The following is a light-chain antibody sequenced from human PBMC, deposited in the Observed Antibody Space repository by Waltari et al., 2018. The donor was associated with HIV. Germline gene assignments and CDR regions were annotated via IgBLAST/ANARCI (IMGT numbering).Light chain of an antibody. V-gene: IGLV2-8*01. CDR1: SNDIGTYNF. J-gene: IGLJ2*01. CDR2: DGT. Sequence: QSALTQPPSASGSPGQSVAISCTGSSNDIGTYNFVSWYQHHPGKAPKLLIYDGTRRPPGIPARFSGTKSGYTASLTVSDLQVEDEADYYCVSYTEKDTFLLFGGGTKLAV. CDR3: VSYTEKDTFLL.